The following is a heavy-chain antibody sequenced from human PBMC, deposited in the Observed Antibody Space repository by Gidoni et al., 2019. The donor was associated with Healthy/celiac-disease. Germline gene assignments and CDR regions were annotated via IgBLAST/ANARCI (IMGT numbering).Heavy chain of an antibody. CDR2: IKSKTYGGTT. D-gene: IGHD2-2*01. J-gene: IGHJ4*02. CDR1: GCTVSNAW. Sequence: EVQLVESGGGLVKPGGARRRSCAASGCTVSNAWMSWVRQAPGKGLEWVGRIKSKTYGGTTDYAAPVKGRFTISRDDSKTTLYLQMNSLKTEDTAVYYCTTVSKRVVVQRRVDYWGQGTLVTVSS. CDR3: TTVSKRVVVQRRVDY. V-gene: IGHV3-15*01.